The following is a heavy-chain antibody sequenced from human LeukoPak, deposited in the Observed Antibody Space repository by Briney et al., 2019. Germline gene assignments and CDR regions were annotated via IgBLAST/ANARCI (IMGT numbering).Heavy chain of an antibody. CDR1: GDSITSGDYY. Sequence: SETLSLTCTVSGDSITSGDYYWSWIRQPPGKGLEWIGYSHYSGITSYNPSLRRRVTISGDTSKNQLSLRLTSVTAADTAMYYCARDAYCAGGRCPGAWFDPWGQGTLVTVSS. V-gene: IGHV4-30-4*01. CDR2: SHYSGIT. D-gene: IGHD2-8*02. CDR3: ARDAYCAGGRCPGAWFDP. J-gene: IGHJ5*02.